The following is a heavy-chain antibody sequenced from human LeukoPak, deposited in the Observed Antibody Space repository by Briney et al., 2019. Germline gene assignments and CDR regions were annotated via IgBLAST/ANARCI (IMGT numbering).Heavy chain of an antibody. CDR2: IYYSGST. Sequence: SETLSLTCTVSGGSISSGGYYWSWIRQHPGKGLEWIGYIYYSGSTYYNPSLKSRVTISVDTSKNQFSLKLSSVTAADTAVYYCASESTGHGVLDYWGQGTLVTVSS. V-gene: IGHV4-31*03. CDR3: ASESTGHGVLDY. J-gene: IGHJ4*02. CDR1: GGSISSGGYY. D-gene: IGHD1-14*01.